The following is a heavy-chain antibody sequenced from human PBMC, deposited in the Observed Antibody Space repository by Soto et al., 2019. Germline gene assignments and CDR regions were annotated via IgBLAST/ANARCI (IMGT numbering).Heavy chain of an antibody. J-gene: IGHJ6*02. V-gene: IGHV5-51*01. CDR2: IYPGDSDT. Sequence: PGESLKISCKGSGYSFTSYWIGWVRQMPGKGLEWMGIIYPGDSDTGYSPSFQGQVTISADKSISTAYLQWSSLKASDTAMYYCARGYSRTTPNPRAYDMHVWGQGTTVTVSS. CDR1: GYSFTSYW. CDR3: ARGYSRTTPNPRAYDMHV. D-gene: IGHD6-13*01.